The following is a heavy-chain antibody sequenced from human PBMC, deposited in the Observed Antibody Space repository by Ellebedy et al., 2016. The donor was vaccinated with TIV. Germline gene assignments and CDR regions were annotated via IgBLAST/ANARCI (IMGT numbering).Heavy chain of an antibody. V-gene: IGHV3-48*01. D-gene: IGHD2-2*01. CDR2: ISSSSRTI. J-gene: IGHJ4*02. Sequence: GESLKISXAASGFTFSSYAMSWVRQAPGKGLEWVSYISSSSRTIYYADSVKGRFTISRDNAKNSLYLQMNSLRAEDTAVYYCARVEPFYCSSTSCKNLGSDYWGQGTLVTVSS. CDR3: ARVEPFYCSSTSCKNLGSDY. CDR1: GFTFSSYA.